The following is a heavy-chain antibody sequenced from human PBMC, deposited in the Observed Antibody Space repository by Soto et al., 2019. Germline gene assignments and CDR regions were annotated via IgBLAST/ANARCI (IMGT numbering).Heavy chain of an antibody. CDR2: IWFDGSNK. D-gene: IGHD6-6*01. CDR3: ARGFPRRLIAAPFDY. V-gene: IGHV3-33*01. J-gene: IGHJ4*02. CDR1: GFTFSSCG. Sequence: GESLKISCAASGFTFSSCGMHWVRQAPGKGLEWVAVIWFDGSNKYYADSVKGRFTISRDNSKNTLYLQMNTLRADDTAVYYCARGFPRRLIAAPFDYWGQGTQVTVSS.